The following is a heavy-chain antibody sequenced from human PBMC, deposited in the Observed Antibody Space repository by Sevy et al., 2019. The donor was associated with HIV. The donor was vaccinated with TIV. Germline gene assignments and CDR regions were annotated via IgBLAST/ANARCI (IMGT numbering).Heavy chain of an antibody. Sequence: GGSLRLSCVASGFTFSKYGMHWVHQAPGKGLEWVAVISYDGGNKYYADSVKGRFTISRDSSKNTLYLQMNSLRAEDTAVYYCAKVPPGGTYFSGAENWGQGTLVTVSS. CDR1: GFTFSKYG. CDR2: ISYDGGNK. J-gene: IGHJ4*02. CDR3: AKVPPGGTYFSGAEN. V-gene: IGHV3-30*18. D-gene: IGHD1-26*01.